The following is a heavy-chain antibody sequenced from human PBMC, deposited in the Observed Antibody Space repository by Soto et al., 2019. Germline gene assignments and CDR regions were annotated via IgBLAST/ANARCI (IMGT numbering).Heavy chain of an antibody. J-gene: IGHJ4*02. Sequence: EVQLLESGGGLVQPGGSLRLSCAASGFTFSSYAMSWVRQAPGKGLEWVSAISGSGGSTYYADSVKGRFTISRDNSKNTLYLEMNSLRAEDTAVYYCAKVVEWEIRIAPDYWGQGTLVTVSS. V-gene: IGHV3-23*01. D-gene: IGHD1-26*01. CDR2: ISGSGGST. CDR3: AKVVEWEIRIAPDY. CDR1: GFTFSSYA.